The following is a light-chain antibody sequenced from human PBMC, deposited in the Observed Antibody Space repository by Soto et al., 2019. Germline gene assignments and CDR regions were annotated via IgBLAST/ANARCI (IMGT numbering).Light chain of an antibody. V-gene: IGLV1-47*02. CDR3: AAWDDSRGGPV. CDR1: RSNIGTNY. Sequence: QSALTQPHSASGTTGQRVTISCSGRRSNIGTNYVYWYQHLPGKAPKLLIYSTNRRPSGVPDRGTGSKSGTSASLAISGLRSEDEADYYCAAWDDSRGGPVFGGGTKLTVL. CDR2: STN. J-gene: IGLJ2*01.